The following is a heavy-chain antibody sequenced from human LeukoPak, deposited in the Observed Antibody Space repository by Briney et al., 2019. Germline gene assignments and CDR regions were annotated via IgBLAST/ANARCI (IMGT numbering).Heavy chain of an antibody. CDR1: GDSISGYS. V-gene: IGHV4-59*01. CDR2: IYYSGST. Sequence: PSETLSLTCTVSGDSISGYSWSWIRQPPGKGLEWIGYIYYSGSTNYNPSLKSRVTISVDTSKNQFSLKLSSVTAADTAVYYCARVGPERNNIVVVPAAIYAFDIWGQGTMVTVSS. J-gene: IGHJ3*02. CDR3: ARVGPERNNIVVVPAAIYAFDI. D-gene: IGHD2-2*01.